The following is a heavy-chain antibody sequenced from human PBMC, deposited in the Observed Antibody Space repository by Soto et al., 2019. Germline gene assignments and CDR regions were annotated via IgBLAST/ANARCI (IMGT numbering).Heavy chain of an antibody. V-gene: IGHV3-30*18. Sequence: GGSLRLSCAASGFTFSSYGMHWVRQAPGKGLEWVAVISYDGSNKYYANSVKGRFTISRDNSKNTLYLQMNSLRGEDTAVYYCAKDLLSSSSDYWGQGTLVTVSS. D-gene: IGHD6-6*01. CDR3: AKDLLSSSSDY. CDR2: ISYDGSNK. CDR1: GFTFSSYG. J-gene: IGHJ4*02.